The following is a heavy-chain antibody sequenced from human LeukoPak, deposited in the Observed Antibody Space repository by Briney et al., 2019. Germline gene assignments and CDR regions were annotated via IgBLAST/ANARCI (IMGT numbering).Heavy chain of an antibody. CDR3: ARDGVGPFDY. V-gene: IGHV3-21*01. CDR1: GFTFSSYS. D-gene: IGHD1-26*01. J-gene: IGHJ4*02. CDR2: ITSSGRYI. Sequence: GGSLRLSCAASGFTFSSYSMNWVRQAPGKGLEWVSSITSSGRYIYYADSVKGRFTISRDNSENSLYLQMDSLTAEDTAVYYCARDGVGPFDYWGQGTLVTVSS.